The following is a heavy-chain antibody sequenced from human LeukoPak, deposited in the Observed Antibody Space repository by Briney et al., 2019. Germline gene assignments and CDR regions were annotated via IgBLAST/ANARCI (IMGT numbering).Heavy chain of an antibody. Sequence: PGGSLRLSCAASGFTFDDYGMSWVRQAPGKGLEWVSGINWNGGSTGYADSVKGRFTISRDNAKNSLYLQMNSLRAEDTALYYCARDSHARRFRGRGTRVFDYWGQGTLVTVSS. D-gene: IGHD1-1*01. V-gene: IGHV3-20*04. J-gene: IGHJ4*02. CDR2: INWNGGST. CDR1: GFTFDDYG. CDR3: ARDSHARRFRGRGTRVFDY.